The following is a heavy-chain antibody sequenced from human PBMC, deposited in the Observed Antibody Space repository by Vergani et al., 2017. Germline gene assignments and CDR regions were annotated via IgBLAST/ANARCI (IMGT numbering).Heavy chain of an antibody. CDR2: IGSSDPYI. CDR1: GSTFSDFS. CDR3: AKECTRGGCPDNYVMGV. Sequence: EVQLVESGGGLVKPGGSLRLSCAASGSTFSDFSMSWVRQAPGKGLEWVAVIGSSDPYIHYADSVKGRVIISRDNTNNSLFLQLRSLRAEDAAVYYCAKECTRGGCPDNYVMGVWGQGDTVTVSS. V-gene: IGHV3-21*06. J-gene: IGHJ6*02. D-gene: IGHD5-24*01.